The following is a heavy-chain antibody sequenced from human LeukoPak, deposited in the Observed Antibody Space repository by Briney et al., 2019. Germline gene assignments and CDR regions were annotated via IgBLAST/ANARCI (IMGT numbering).Heavy chain of an antibody. CDR1: GFTFSSYE. V-gene: IGHV3-48*03. D-gene: IGHD3-3*01. Sequence: GGSLRLSCAASGFTFSSYEMNWVRQAPGKGLEWVSYISSSGSTIYYADSVKGRFTISRDNAKNSLYLQMNSLRAEDTAVYYCARDLPDYDFWSGYYMACYYGMDVWGQGTTVTVSS. J-gene: IGHJ6*02. CDR3: ARDLPDYDFWSGYYMACYYGMDV. CDR2: ISSSGSTI.